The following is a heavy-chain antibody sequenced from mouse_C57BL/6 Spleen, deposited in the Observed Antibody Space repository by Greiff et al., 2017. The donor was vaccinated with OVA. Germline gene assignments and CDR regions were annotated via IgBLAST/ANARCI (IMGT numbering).Heavy chain of an antibody. CDR1: GYSITSGYY. J-gene: IGHJ2*01. CDR2: ISYDGSN. D-gene: IGHD2-4*01. Sequence: DVQLQESGPGLVKPSQSLSLTCSVTGYSITSGYYWNWIRQFPGNKLEWMGYISYDGSNNYNPSLKNRISITRDTSKNQFFLKLNSVTTEDTATYYCASRYDYPYFDYWGQGTTLTVSS. CDR3: ASRYDYPYFDY. V-gene: IGHV3-6*01.